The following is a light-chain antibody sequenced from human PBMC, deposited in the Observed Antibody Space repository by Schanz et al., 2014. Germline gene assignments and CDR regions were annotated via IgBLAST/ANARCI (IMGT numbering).Light chain of an antibody. Sequence: DIQMTQSPSTLSASVGDRVTITCRASQSISSWLAWYQQKSGKAPKLLIYKASILHSGVPSRFSGSGSGTEFTLTISSLQPDDFATYYCLQYNSFSPWTFGQGTKVETK. CDR2: KAS. J-gene: IGKJ1*01. V-gene: IGKV1-5*03. CDR1: QSISSW. CDR3: LQYNSFSPWT.